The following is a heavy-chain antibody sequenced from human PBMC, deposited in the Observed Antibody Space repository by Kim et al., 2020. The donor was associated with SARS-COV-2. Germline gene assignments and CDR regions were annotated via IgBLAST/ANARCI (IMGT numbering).Heavy chain of an antibody. J-gene: IGHJ4*02. Sequence: GGSLRLSCAASGFSFSSYAMSWVRQAPGRGLECVSLISGYGDYTYYADSVKGQFTISRDNSKKTLYLQMNSLRAEDTAVYFCATNEWGSGNFYGYWGLGTLVTVSS. V-gene: IGHV3-23*01. D-gene: IGHD1-26*01. CDR2: ISGYGDYT. CDR3: ATNEWGSGNFYGY. CDR1: GFSFSSYA.